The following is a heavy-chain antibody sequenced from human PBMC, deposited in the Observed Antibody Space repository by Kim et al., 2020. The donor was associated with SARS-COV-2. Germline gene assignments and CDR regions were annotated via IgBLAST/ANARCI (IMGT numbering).Heavy chain of an antibody. J-gene: IGHJ6*02. CDR1: GGSFSGYY. V-gene: IGHV4-34*01. Sequence: SETLSLTCAVYGGSFSGYYWSWIRQPPGKGLEWIGEINHSGSTNYNPSLKSRVTISVDTSKNQFSLKLSSVTAADTAVYYCASSRTVTTHMGNYYYYGMDVWGQGTTVTVSS. CDR2: INHSGST. CDR3: ASSRTVTTHMGNYYYYGMDV. D-gene: IGHD4-17*01.